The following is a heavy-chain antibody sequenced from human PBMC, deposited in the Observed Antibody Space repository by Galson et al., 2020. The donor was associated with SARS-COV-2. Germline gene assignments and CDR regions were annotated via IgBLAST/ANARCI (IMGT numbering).Heavy chain of an antibody. Sequence: SGPTLVKPTQTLTLTCTFSGFSLSTSGMCVSWIRQPPGKALEWLARIDWDDDKYYSTSLKTRLTISKDTSKNQVVLTMTNMDPVDTATYYCARSYYDILTGSPERGFDYWGQGTLVTVSS. CDR2: IDWDDDK. CDR1: GFSLSTSGMC. D-gene: IGHD3-9*01. J-gene: IGHJ4*02. V-gene: IGHV2-70*11. CDR3: ARSYYDILTGSPERGFDY.